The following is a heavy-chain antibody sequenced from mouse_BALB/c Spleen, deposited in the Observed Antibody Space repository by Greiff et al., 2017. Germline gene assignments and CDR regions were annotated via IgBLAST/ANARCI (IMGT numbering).Heavy chain of an antibody. CDR3: ARSRDYFDY. V-gene: IGHV1-12*01. CDR1: GYTFTSYN. CDR2: IYPGNGDT. Sequence: QVQLQQPGAELVKPGASVKMSCKASGYTFTSYNMHWVKQTPGQGLEWIGAIYPGNGDTSYNQKFKGKATLTADKSSSTAYMQLSSLTSEDSAVYYCARSRDYFDYWGQGTTLTVSS. J-gene: IGHJ2*01.